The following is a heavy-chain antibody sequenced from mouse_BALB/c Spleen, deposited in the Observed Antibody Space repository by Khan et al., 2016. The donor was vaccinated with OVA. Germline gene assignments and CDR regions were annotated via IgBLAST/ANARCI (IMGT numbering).Heavy chain of an antibody. Sequence: EVELVESGGGLVQPGWSRKLSCAASGFTFSNYGMHWVRQAPEKGLEWVAFISGDASTIYYADTVKGRFTISRDNPKNTLFLQMTSLMSEDTARYYCATSYFYGYYFDYWGPGTTLTVSS. D-gene: IGHD1-1*01. CDR2: ISGDASTI. J-gene: IGHJ2*01. CDR1: GFTFSNYG. CDR3: ATSYFYGYYFDY. V-gene: IGHV5-17*02.